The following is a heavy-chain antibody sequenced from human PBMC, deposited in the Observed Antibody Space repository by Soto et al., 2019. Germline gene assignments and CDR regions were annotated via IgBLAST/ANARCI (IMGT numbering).Heavy chain of an antibody. V-gene: IGHV2-5*02. Sequence: QITLKESGPTLVKPTQTLTLTCTFSGFSLTSSGVGVGWIRQSPGKVLEHLALIYWDDDKRYSPSLKSRLTITKDISENQVVLTMTNMDPMDTGTYYCTRSRGPLDYWRQGAQVTVSS. CDR3: TRSRGPLDY. CDR1: GFSLTSSGVG. J-gene: IGHJ4*02. CDR2: IYWDDDK. D-gene: IGHD3-10*01.